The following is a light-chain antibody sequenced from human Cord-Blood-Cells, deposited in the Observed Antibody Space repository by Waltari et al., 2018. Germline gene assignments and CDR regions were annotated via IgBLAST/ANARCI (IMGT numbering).Light chain of an antibody. V-gene: IGKV3-20*01. J-gene: IGKJ1*01. Sequence: EIVLTQSPVTLSLSPGERATLSCRASQSVSSSYLAWYQQKPGQAPRLLIYGASSRATGIPDRFSGSGSGTDFTLTISRLEPEDFAVYYCQKYGSSPWTFGQGTKVEIK. CDR2: GAS. CDR3: QKYGSSPWT. CDR1: QSVSSSY.